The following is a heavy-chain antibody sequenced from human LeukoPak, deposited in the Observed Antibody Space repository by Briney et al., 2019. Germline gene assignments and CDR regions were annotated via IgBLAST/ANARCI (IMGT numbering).Heavy chain of an antibody. V-gene: IGHV1-18*01. J-gene: IGHJ4*02. CDR3: ARQGHEYSSSLHYFDY. Sequence: ASVKVSCKASGYTFTSYGISWVRQAPGQGLEWMGWISAYNGNTNYAQKLQGRVTMTTDTSTSTAYMELRSLRSDDTAVYYCARQGHEYSSSLHYFDYWGQGTLVTVSS. CDR1: GYTFTSYG. D-gene: IGHD6-6*01. CDR2: ISAYNGNT.